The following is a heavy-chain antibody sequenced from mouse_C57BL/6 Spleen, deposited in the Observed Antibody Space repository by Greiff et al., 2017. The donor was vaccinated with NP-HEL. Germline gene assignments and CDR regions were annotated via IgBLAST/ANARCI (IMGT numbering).Heavy chain of an antibody. CDR1: GYAFSSSW. CDR3: ATPPYYSNNEGFAY. J-gene: IGHJ3*01. CDR2: IYPGDGDT. D-gene: IGHD2-5*01. V-gene: IGHV1-82*01. Sequence: VQLQESGPELVKPGASVKISCKASGYAFSSSWMNWVKQRPGKGLEWIGRIYPGDGDTNYNGKFKGKATLTAAKSSSTAYMQLSSLTSEDSAVYFCATPPYYSNNEGFAYWGQGTLVTVSA.